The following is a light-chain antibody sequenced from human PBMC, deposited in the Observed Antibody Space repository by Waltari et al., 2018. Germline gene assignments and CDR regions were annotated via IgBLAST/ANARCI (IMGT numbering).Light chain of an antibody. J-gene: IGKJ4*01. V-gene: IGKV3-20*01. CDR1: QTVSTIA. Sequence: EIVLTQSPGTLSLSPGDRATLSCRASQTVSTIALSWYQQKPGQAPRVLIYSTYNRGTGIPDRFSGSGSGTDFTLTINRLAPEDFAMYYCQQYDGIVVTFGGGTKVEI. CDR3: QQYDGIVVT. CDR2: STY.